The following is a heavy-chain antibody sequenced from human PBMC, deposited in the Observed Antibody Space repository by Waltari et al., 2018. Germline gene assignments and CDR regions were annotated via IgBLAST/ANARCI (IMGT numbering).Heavy chain of an antibody. CDR2: IYYSGST. V-gene: IGHV4-39*01. CDR3: ARPAAAGTSGWFDP. D-gene: IGHD6-13*01. J-gene: IGHJ5*02. Sequence: QLQLQESGPGLVKPSETLSLTCTVSGGSLSSSSYYWGWIRQPPGKGLEWIGSIYYSGSTYYNPSLKGRVTISVDTSKNQFSLKLSSVTAADTAVYYCARPAAAGTSGWFDPWGQGTLVTVSS. CDR1: GGSLSSSSYY.